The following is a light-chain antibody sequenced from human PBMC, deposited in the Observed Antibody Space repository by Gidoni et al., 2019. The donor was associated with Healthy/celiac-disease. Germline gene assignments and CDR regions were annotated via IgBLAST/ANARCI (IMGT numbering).Light chain of an antibody. CDR3: QQYLSLWT. CDR2: AAS. CDR1: QCVSSY. Sequence: ELLFTQSPVTLSLSPGERATLSCRASQCVSSYLAWYQQKPGQAPRLLIYAASNRDTGIPDRFSGSGSGTDFTLTISRLEHEDFAVYYCQQYLSLWTFGQGTKVEIK. V-gene: IGKV3-20*01. J-gene: IGKJ1*01.